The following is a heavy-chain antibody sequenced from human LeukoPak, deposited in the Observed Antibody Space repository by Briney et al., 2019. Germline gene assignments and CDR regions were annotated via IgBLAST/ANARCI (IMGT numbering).Heavy chain of an antibody. CDR1: GGSISSGGYY. D-gene: IGHD6-6*01. J-gene: IGHJ5*02. V-gene: IGHV4-31*03. Sequence: SETLSLTCTVSGGSISSGGYYWSWIRQHPGKGLEWIGYIYYSGSTYYNPSLKSRVTISVDTSKNQFSLKLSSVTAADTAVYYCARAVVLIAARRGLDGFDPWGQGTLVTVSS. CDR2: IYYSGST. CDR3: ARAVVLIAARRGLDGFDP.